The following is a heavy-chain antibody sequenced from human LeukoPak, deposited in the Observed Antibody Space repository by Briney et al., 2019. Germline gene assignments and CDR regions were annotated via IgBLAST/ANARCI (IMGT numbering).Heavy chain of an antibody. CDR3: ARVSDDSGWNFDY. CDR1: GYTFTSYA. D-gene: IGHD6-19*01. Sequence: ASVKVSCKASGYTFTSYAMHWVRQAPGQRLEWMGWINAGNGNTKYSQKFQGRVTITRDTSASTAYMELNSLTSEDTAAYYCARVSDDSGWNFDYWGQGTLVTVSS. V-gene: IGHV1-3*01. CDR2: INAGNGNT. J-gene: IGHJ4*02.